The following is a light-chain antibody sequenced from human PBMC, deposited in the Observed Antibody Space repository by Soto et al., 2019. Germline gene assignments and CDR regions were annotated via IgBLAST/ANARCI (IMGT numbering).Light chain of an antibody. CDR3: QQYGGSPPYT. J-gene: IGKJ2*01. V-gene: IGKV3-20*01. CDR1: ESIYISF. CDR2: GTS. Sequence: IVLTQSPGTLSLSPGERATLSCKTSESIYISFLAWYQQKPGLGPRLLIYGTSNRASGIPDRFSGSGSGTDFTLTISRLEPEDFAMYYCQQYGGSPPYTFGQGTKLEIK.